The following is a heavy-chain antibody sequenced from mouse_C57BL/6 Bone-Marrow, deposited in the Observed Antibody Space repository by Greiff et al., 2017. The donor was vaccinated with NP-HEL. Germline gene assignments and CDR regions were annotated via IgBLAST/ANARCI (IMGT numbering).Heavy chain of an antibody. Sequence: VQLQQSGAELMKPGASVKLSCKATGYTFTGYWIEWVKQRPGHGLEWIGEILPGSGSTNYIEKFKGKATFTADTSSTTAYMQLSSLTTEDSAIYYCARNYYGSSYAMDYWGRGTSVTVSS. J-gene: IGHJ4*01. D-gene: IGHD1-1*01. V-gene: IGHV1-9*01. CDR1: GYTFTGYW. CDR3: ARNYYGSSYAMDY. CDR2: ILPGSGST.